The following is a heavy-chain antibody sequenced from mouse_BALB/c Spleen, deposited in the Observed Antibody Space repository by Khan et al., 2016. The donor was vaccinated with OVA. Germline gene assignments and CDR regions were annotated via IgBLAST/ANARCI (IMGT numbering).Heavy chain of an antibody. D-gene: IGHD2-14*01. V-gene: IGHV1-26*01. Sequence: VQLKQSGPDLVKPGASVKMSCKASGYSFTGYYMNWVKQSHGKSLECIGRVNPNTGNTKYNQKFRGKAILIVDKSSSTAYMELRSLTSEDAAVYYCARGYDFFAYWGQGTLVTVSA. J-gene: IGHJ3*01. CDR3: ARGYDFFAY. CDR1: GYSFTGYY. CDR2: VNPNTGNT.